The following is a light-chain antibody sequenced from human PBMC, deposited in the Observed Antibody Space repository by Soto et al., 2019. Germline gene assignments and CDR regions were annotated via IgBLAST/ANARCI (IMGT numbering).Light chain of an antibody. Sequence: SPSAVSASVKDRVTITCRASQSISSWLAWYQQKPGKAPKLLIYDASSLESGVPSRFSGSGSGTEFTLSISSLQPDDFATYYCQQYNSYPWTFGQGTKVDIK. V-gene: IGKV1-5*01. CDR3: QQYNSYPWT. CDR2: DAS. CDR1: QSISSW. J-gene: IGKJ1*01.